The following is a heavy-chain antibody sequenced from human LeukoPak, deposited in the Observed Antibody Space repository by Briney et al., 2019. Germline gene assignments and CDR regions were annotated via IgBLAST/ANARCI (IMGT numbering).Heavy chain of an antibody. CDR1: GYTFTSYY. CDR3: ARDRNTVGRLGAFDI. J-gene: IGHJ3*02. V-gene: IGHV1-18*04. Sequence: ASVKVSCKASGYTFTSYYMHWVRQAPGQGLEWMGWISAYNGNTNYAQKLQGRVTMTTDTSTSTAYMELRSLRSDDTALYYCARDRNTVGRLGAFDIWGQGTMVTVSS. CDR2: ISAYNGNT. D-gene: IGHD1-26*01.